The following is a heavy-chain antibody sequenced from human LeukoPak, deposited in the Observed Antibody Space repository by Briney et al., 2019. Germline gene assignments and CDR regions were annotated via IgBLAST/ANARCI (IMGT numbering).Heavy chain of an antibody. CDR1: GLTFSNYW. J-gene: IGHJ3*02. Sequence: PGGSLRLSCAASGLTFSNYWMSWVRQAPGKGLEWVANIEEDRSEKYYVDSVRGRLTISRDNAKNSLYLQMNSLRAEDTAVYYCARAYCGGDCPYGAFDIWGQGTMVTVSS. CDR2: IEEDRSEK. D-gene: IGHD2-21*01. V-gene: IGHV3-7*04. CDR3: ARAYCGGDCPYGAFDI.